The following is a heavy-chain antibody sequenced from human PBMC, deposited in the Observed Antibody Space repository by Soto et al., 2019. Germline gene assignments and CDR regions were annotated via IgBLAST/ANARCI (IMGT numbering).Heavy chain of an antibody. CDR3: ARVPGYYYYGMDV. J-gene: IGHJ6*02. V-gene: IGHV3-48*02. CDR2: ISSSSSTI. Sequence: QPGGSLRLSCAASGFTFDDYAMNWVRQAPGKGLEWVSYISSSSSTIYYADSVKGRFTISRDNAKNSLYLQMNSLRDEDTAVYYCARVPGYYYYGMDVWGQGTTVTVSS. CDR1: GFTFDDYA.